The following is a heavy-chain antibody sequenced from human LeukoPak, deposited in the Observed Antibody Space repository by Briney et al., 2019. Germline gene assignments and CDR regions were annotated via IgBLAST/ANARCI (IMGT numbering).Heavy chain of an antibody. V-gene: IGHV3-66*01. CDR2: IYSCGST. Sequence: GGSLRLSCAASGFTVSSNYMSWVRQAPGKGLEWVSVIYSCGSTYYADSVKGRFTISRDNSKNTLYLQMNSLRAEDTAVYYCAKDSEGVVIIGDFDYWGQGTLVTVSS. CDR3: AKDSEGVVIIGDFDY. D-gene: IGHD3-3*01. CDR1: GFTVSSNY. J-gene: IGHJ4*02.